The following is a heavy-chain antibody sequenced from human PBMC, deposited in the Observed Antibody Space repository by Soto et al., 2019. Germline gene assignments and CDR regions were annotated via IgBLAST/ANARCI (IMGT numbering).Heavy chain of an antibody. Sequence: ASVKVSCKASGYTFTSYGISWVRQAPGQGLEWMGWISAYNGNTNYAQKLQGRVTMTTDTSTSTAYMELRSLRSDDTAVYYCARLGPDWLYMPYYFDYWGQGTLVTVYS. J-gene: IGHJ4*02. CDR3: ARLGPDWLYMPYYFDY. CDR1: GYTFTSYG. D-gene: IGHD3-9*01. V-gene: IGHV1-18*04. CDR2: ISAYNGNT.